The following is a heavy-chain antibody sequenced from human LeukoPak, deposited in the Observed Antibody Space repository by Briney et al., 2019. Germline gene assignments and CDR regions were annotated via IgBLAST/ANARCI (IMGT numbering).Heavy chain of an antibody. CDR3: ARDSYYYDILGNMDV. J-gene: IGHJ6*03. CDR2: ISYDGSNK. Sequence: GGSLRLSCAASGFTFSSYAMHWVRQAPGKGLEWVAVISYDGSNKYYADSMKGRFTISRDNSKNTLYLEMNSLRAEDTAVYYCARDSYYYDILGNMDVWGKGTTVTVSS. D-gene: IGHD3-22*01. CDR1: GFTFSSYA. V-gene: IGHV3-30*01.